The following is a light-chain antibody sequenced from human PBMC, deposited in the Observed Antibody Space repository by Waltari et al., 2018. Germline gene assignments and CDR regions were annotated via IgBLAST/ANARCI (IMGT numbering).Light chain of an antibody. CDR1: QSSCSR. CDR2: YAS. J-gene: IGKJ1*01. Sequence: TCPARQSSCSRLHWHQQKPDQSPKLLIKYASQSTSGVPSGFSGSGSGTDFTLTINSLEAEDAATYYCHQSSSLPRTFGQGTKVEIK. CDR3: HQSSSLPRT. V-gene: IGKV6-21*02.